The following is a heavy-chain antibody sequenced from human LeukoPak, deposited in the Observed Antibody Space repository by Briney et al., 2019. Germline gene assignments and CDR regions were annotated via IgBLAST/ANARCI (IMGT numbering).Heavy chain of an antibody. CDR1: GGSISGYY. Sequence: SETLSLTCTVSGGSISGYYWIWIRQPPGKGLEWIGYIYYSGCTNHNPSLKSRVTISVDTSKNQFSLKLSSVTAADTAVYYCARPQSVAGLGTGWFDPWGQGTLVTVSS. J-gene: IGHJ5*02. D-gene: IGHD6-19*01. CDR2: IYYSGCT. CDR3: ARPQSVAGLGTGWFDP. V-gene: IGHV4-59*08.